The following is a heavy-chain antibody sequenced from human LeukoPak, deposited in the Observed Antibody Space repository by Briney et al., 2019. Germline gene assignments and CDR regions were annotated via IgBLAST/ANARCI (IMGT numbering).Heavy chain of an antibody. CDR1: GFTFSDYY. J-gene: IGHJ4*02. V-gene: IGHV3-11*01. D-gene: IGHD3-22*01. CDR2: ISSSGSTI. CDR3: GYYDSSGYYDNDY. Sequence: PGGSLRLSCAASGFTFSDYYMSWIRQAPGKGLEWVSYISSSGSTIYYADSVKGRFTISRDNAKNSLYLQMNSLRAEDTAVYYCGYYDSSGYYDNDYWDQGTLVTVSS.